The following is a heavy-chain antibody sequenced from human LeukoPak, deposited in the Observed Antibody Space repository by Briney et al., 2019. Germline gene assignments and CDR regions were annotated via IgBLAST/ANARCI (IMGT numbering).Heavy chain of an antibody. CDR1: GFTFSRNG. V-gene: IGHV3-30*18. CDR2: ISYDGSNK. CDR3: AKETTYYDSGPRYYFDY. Sequence: PGRSLRLSCAASGFTFSRNGMHWVRQAPGKGLEWVAVISYDGSNKYYGDSVKGRFTISRDNSKNTLYLQMNSLRAEDTAVYYCAKETTYYDSGPRYYFDYWGQGTLVTVSS. D-gene: IGHD3-10*01. J-gene: IGHJ4*02.